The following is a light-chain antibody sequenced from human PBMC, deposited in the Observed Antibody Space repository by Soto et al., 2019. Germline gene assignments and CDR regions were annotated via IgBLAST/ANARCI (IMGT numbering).Light chain of an antibody. V-gene: IGKV1-5*03. CDR1: QSISSW. J-gene: IGKJ1*01. CDR3: QQYNSLWT. Sequence: DIQMTQSPSTLSASVGDRVTITCRASQSISSWLAWYQQKPGKAPKLLIYKASSLESGVPSRFSGIGSGTELTLTISSLQPDDFATYYCQQYNSLWTFGQGTKVEIK. CDR2: KAS.